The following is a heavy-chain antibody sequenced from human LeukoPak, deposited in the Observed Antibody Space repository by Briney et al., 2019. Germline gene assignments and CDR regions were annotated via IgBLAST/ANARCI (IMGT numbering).Heavy chain of an antibody. J-gene: IGHJ4*02. Sequence: PSETLSLTCAVCGGSFSGYYWSWIRQPPGKGLEWIGEINHSGSTNYNPSLKSRVTISVDTSKNQFSLKLSSVTAADTAVYYCARGRGDYYDSSGYRYYFDYWGQGTLVTVSS. CDR1: GGSFSGYY. V-gene: IGHV4-34*01. CDR2: INHSGST. D-gene: IGHD3-22*01. CDR3: ARGRGDYYDSSGYRYYFDY.